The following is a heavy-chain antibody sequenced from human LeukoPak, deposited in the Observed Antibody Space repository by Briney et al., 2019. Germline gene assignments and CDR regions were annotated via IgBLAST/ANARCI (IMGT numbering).Heavy chain of an antibody. CDR2: MYTSGST. J-gene: IGHJ4*02. Sequence: SETLSLTCTVSGGSISSYYWTWIRQPPGKGLQWIGHMYTSGSTSYNPSLKSRVTISVDTSKNQFSLKLSSVTAADTAVYYCARVPNKLRYFDWLFIIDYWGQGTLVTVSS. CDR1: GGSISSYY. D-gene: IGHD3-9*01. V-gene: IGHV4-4*08. CDR3: ARVPNKLRYFDWLFIIDY.